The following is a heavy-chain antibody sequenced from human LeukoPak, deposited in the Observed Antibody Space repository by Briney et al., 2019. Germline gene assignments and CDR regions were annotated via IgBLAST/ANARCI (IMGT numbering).Heavy chain of an antibody. D-gene: IGHD6-13*01. V-gene: IGHV3-48*03. Sequence: HPGGPLRLSCAASGFTFSSYEMNWVRQAPGKGLEWVSSISRSATTIYYADSVKGRFTISRDNAKNSLYLQMNSLRAEDTAVYFCARVGALSSSWLLYWGQGTLVTVSS. CDR1: GFTFSSYE. CDR2: ISRSATTI. J-gene: IGHJ4*02. CDR3: ARVGALSSSWLLY.